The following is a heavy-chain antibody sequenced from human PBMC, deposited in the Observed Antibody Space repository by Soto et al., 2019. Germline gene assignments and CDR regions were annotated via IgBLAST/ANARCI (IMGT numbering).Heavy chain of an antibody. CDR1: GGTFSSYA. J-gene: IGHJ3*02. CDR2: IIPIFGTA. Sequence: QVQLVQSGAEVKKPGSSVKVSCKASGGTFSSYAISWVRQAPVQGLEWMGGIIPIFGTANYAQKFQGRVTITGDESTSPAYVELSSLRSEDTAVYYCAREGQVVPPIVDAFDIWGQGTMVTVSS. V-gene: IGHV1-69*12. CDR3: AREGQVVPPIVDAFDI. D-gene: IGHD6-13*01.